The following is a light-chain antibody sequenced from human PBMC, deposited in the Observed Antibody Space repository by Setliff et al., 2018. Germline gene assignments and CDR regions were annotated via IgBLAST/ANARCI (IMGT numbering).Light chain of an antibody. CDR1: SIDVGGYSY. V-gene: IGLV2-8*01. CDR3: SSYTGSNTFV. CDR2: DVN. J-gene: IGLJ1*01. Sequence: QSVLTQPPSASGSPGQSITISSAGPSIDVGGYSYVSWYQQRPGEVPQLIIYDVNKRPSGVPDRFSGSKSGNTASLTVSGLQVEDEADYYCSSYTGSNTFVFGTGTKVTVL.